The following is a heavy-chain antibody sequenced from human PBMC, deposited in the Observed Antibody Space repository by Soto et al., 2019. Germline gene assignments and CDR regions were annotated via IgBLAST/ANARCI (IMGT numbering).Heavy chain of an antibody. V-gene: IGHV3-21*01. CDR2: ISSSSSYI. Sequence: EVQLVESGGGLVKPGGSLRLSCAASGFTFSSYSMNWVRQAPGKGLEWVSSISSSSSYIYYADSVKGRFTISRDNAKNSLYLQMNSLIAEDTAVYYCARALSGSSVFYGHYYYYGMDVWGQGTTVTVSS. CDR1: GFTFSSYS. D-gene: IGHD2-8*01. J-gene: IGHJ6*02. CDR3: ARALSGSSVFYGHYYYYGMDV.